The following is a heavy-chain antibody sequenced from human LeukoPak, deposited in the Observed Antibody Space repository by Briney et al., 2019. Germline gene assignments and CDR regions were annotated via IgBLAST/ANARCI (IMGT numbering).Heavy chain of an antibody. V-gene: IGHV3-48*01. CDR1: GFSFTSYN. J-gene: IGHJ6*03. D-gene: IGHD3-3*01. CDR2: MSSSTNTI. Sequence: GGSLRLSCAASGFSFTSYNMNWVRQAPGKGLEWISYMSSSTNTIDYADSVKGRFTISRDNADHSLYLQMNSLRAEDTAVYYCARVVTIFGVENYYYYMDVWGKGTTVTVSS. CDR3: ARVVTIFGVENYYYYMDV.